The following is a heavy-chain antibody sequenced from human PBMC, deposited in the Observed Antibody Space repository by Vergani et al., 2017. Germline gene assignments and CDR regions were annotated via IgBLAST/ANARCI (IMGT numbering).Heavy chain of an antibody. D-gene: IGHD5-24*01. V-gene: IGHV3-48*03. CDR3: AKDLTTITESYFDY. CDR2: ISSSGSTI. CDR1: GFTFSSYE. J-gene: IGHJ4*02. Sequence: EVQLVESGGGLVQPGGSLRLSCAASGFTFSSYEMNWVRQAPGKGLEWVSYISSSGSTIYYADSVKGRFTISRDNAKNSLYLQMNSLRAGDTAVYYCAKDLTTITESYFDYWGQGTLVTVSS.